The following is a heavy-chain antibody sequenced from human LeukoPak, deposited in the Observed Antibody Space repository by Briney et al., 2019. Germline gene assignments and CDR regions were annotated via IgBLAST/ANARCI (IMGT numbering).Heavy chain of an antibody. V-gene: IGHV3-11*04. D-gene: IGHD4-17*01. CDR2: ISSSGSTI. Sequence: GGSLRLSCAASGFTFSDYYMSWIRQAPGKGLEWVSYISSSGSTIYYAGSVKGRFTISRDNAKNLLYLQMSSLRAEDTAVYYCGRYGVSHGLDIWGQGTVVTVSS. CDR1: GFTFSDYY. CDR3: GRYGVSHGLDI. J-gene: IGHJ3*02.